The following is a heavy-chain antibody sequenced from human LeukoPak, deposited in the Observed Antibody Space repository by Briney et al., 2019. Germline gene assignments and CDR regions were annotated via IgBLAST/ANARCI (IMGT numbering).Heavy chain of an antibody. CDR2: ISSSSSYI. CDR1: GFTFSSYS. D-gene: IGHD6-19*01. V-gene: IGHV3-21*01. J-gene: IGHJ4*02. Sequence: GGSLRLSCAASGFTFSSYSMNWVRQAPGKGLEWVSSISSSSSYIYYADSVKGRFTISRDNAKNSLYLQMNSLRAEDTAVYYCARDSSGWYRDLDYWGQGTLVTVSS. CDR3: ARDSSGWYRDLDY.